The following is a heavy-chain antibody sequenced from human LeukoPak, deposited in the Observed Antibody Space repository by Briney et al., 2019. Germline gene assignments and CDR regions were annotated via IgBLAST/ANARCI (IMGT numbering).Heavy chain of an antibody. D-gene: IGHD5-12*01. J-gene: IGHJ4*02. CDR3: ATPPWLRGY. CDR2: ISGDAGST. Sequence: AGGSLRLSSAAAGFTFDDYAVFWVRQVPGKGLEWVSLISGDAGSTYYADSVKGRFTISRDNSKTSLYLQMNSLRTEDSALYYCATPPWLRGYWGQGTLLTVSS. V-gene: IGHV3-43*02. CDR1: GFTFDDYA.